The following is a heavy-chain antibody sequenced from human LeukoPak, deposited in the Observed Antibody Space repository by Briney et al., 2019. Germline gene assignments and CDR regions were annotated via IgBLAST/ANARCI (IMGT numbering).Heavy chain of an antibody. CDR1: GASISSGPYY. CDR2: IHHSGNS. J-gene: IGHJ4*02. CDR3: AKHEGSYYDKSGYTFDY. Sequence: SETLSLTCTVSGASISSGPYYWGWVRQPPGKELEWIGGIHHSGNSYYNPSLKSRVTISVDTSKNQFSLKLRSVTAADRAVYYCAKHEGSYYDKSGYTFDYWGQGTLVTVSS. D-gene: IGHD3-22*01. V-gene: IGHV4-39*01.